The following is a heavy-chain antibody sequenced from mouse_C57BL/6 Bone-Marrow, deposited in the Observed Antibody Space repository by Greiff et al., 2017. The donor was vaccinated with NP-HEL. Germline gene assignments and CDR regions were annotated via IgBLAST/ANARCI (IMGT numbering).Heavy chain of an antibody. V-gene: IGHV14-4*01. CDR1: GFNIKDDY. CDR2: IDPENGDT. D-gene: IGHD4-1*02. Sequence: VQLKQSGAELVRPGASVKLSCTASGFNIKDDYMHWVKQRPEQGLEWIGWIDPENGDTEYAAKFQGKATITAATSSNTAYLQLSSLTSEDTAVYYCTPTAWFAYWGQGTLVTVSA. J-gene: IGHJ3*01. CDR3: TPTAWFAY.